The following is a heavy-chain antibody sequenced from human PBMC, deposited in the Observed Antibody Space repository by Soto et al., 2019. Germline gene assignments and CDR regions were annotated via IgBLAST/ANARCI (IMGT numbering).Heavy chain of an antibody. D-gene: IGHD6-19*01. Sequence: PSETLSLTCSVSGASVRSGDYYWSCIRQAPGKGLEWIGYIYNSGGSYYNPSLKSRVTISLDKSKSQFSLRLISVTAADTAVYYCTREQSDDNYFDPWGQGTLVTVSS. V-gene: IGHV4-61*08. CDR3: TREQSDDNYFDP. J-gene: IGHJ5*02. CDR2: IYNSGGS. CDR1: GASVRSGDYY.